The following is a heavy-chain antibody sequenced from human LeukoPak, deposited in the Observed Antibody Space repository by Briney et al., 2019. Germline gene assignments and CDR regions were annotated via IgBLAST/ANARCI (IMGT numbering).Heavy chain of an antibody. CDR3: AKELPAVVVTASSDY. Sequence: GGSLRLSCAASGFTFSSYAMSWVRQAPGKGLEWVSAISGSGGSTYYADSVKGRFTISRDNPKNTLYLHMNSLRAEDTAVYYCAKELPAVVVTASSDYWGQGTLVTVSS. J-gene: IGHJ4*02. V-gene: IGHV3-23*01. D-gene: IGHD2-21*02. CDR1: GFTFSSYA. CDR2: ISGSGGST.